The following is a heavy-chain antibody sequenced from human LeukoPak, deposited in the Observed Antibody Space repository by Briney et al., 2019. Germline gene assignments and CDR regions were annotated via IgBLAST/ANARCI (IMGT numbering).Heavy chain of an antibody. CDR3: ARGGKWELRHRNDY. CDR2: IYYSGST. J-gene: IGHJ4*02. Sequence: SETLSLTCTVSGGSVNSGSYYWSWIRQPPGKGLEWIGYIYYSGSTNYNPSLKSRVTISVDTSKNQFSLKLSSVTAADTAVYYCARGGKWELRHRNDYWGQGTLVTVSS. CDR1: GGSVNSGSYY. D-gene: IGHD1-26*01. V-gene: IGHV4-61*01.